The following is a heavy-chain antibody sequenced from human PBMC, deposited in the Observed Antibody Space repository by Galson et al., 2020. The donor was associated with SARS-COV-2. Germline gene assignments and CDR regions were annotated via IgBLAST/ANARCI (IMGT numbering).Heavy chain of an antibody. Sequence: SVPVSCQASGCIFSNYPFRCVRPPPGTALTCMRRVFPLFGTENYAQKFQGRVTITADESTSTAYMELSSLRSEDTAVYYCARDTQLWLTGAFDYWCHGTLVTVSS. V-gene: IGHV1-69*13. CDR1: GCIFSNYP. CDR3: ARDTQLWLTGAFDY. J-gene: IGHJ4*01. D-gene: IGHD5-18*01. CDR2: VFPLFGTE.